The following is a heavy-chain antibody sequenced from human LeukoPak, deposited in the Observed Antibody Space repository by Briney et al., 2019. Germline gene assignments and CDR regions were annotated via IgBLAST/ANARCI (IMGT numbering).Heavy chain of an antibody. CDR1: GFTFSSYA. D-gene: IGHD3-10*01. CDR2: ISYDGSNK. Sequence: PGRSLRLSCAASGFTFSSYAMHWVRRAPGKGLEWVAVISYDGSNKYYADSVKGRFTISRDNSKNTLYLQMNSLRAEDTAVYYCARDIRITMVRGVSDYWGQGTLVTVSS. J-gene: IGHJ4*02. V-gene: IGHV3-30-3*01. CDR3: ARDIRITMVRGVSDY.